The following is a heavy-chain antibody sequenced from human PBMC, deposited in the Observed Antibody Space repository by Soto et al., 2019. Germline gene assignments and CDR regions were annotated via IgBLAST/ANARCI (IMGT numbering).Heavy chain of an antibody. CDR3: AILQMVYAIDNDAFDI. CDR1: GFTFSSYG. Sequence: QVQLVESGGGVVQPGRSLRLSCAASGFTFSSYGMHWVRQAPGKGLEWVAVISYDGSNKYYADSVKGRFTISRDNSKNTLYLQMNSLRAEDTAVYYCAILQMVYAIDNDAFDISGQGTMVTVSS. CDR2: ISYDGSNK. J-gene: IGHJ3*02. V-gene: IGHV3-30*03. D-gene: IGHD2-8*01.